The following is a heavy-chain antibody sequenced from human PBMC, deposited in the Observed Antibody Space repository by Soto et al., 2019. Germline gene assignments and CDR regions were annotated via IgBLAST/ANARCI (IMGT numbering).Heavy chain of an antibody. J-gene: IGHJ5*02. CDR3: ARPYCSSNSCHNWFDP. D-gene: IGHD2-2*01. V-gene: IGHV1-2*02. CDR2: INPNSGDT. Sequence: GASVKVSCKASGYIFTGYYMNWVRQAPGQGLEWMGWINPNSGDTNYAQKFQGRVTMTTDTSISTAYMELSRLRSDDTAVYYCARPYCSSNSCHNWFDPWGQGTLVTVS. CDR1: GYIFTGYY.